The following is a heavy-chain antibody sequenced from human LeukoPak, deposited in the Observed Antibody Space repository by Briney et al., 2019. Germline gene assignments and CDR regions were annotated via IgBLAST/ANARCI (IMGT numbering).Heavy chain of an antibody. D-gene: IGHD3-22*01. Sequence: GGSLRLSCAASGFTFSSYAMSWVRQAPGKGLEWVSAISGSGGSTYYADSVKGRFTISRDNSKNTLYLQMNSLRAEDTAVYYCAREGYFDSSGYDFGYWGQGTLVTVSS. CDR3: AREGYFDSSGYDFGY. V-gene: IGHV3-23*01. CDR1: GFTFSSYA. CDR2: ISGSGGST. J-gene: IGHJ4*02.